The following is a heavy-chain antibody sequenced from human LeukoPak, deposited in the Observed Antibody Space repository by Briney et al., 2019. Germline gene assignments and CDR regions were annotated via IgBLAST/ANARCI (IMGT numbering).Heavy chain of an antibody. CDR2: ISAYNGNT. D-gene: IGHD3-16*02. V-gene: IGHV1-18*01. CDR1: GFTFSSYG. CDR3: ARGLSMITFGGVIVPDFDY. J-gene: IGHJ4*02. Sequence: GGTLRLSCAASGFTFSSYGISWVRQAPGQGLEWMGWISAYNGNTNYAQKLQGRVTMTTDTSTSTAYMELRSLRSDDTAVYYCARGLSMITFGGVIVPDFDYWGQGTLVTVSS.